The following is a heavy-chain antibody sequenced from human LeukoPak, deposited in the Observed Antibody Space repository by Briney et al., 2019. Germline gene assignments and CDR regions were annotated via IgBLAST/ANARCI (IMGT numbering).Heavy chain of an antibody. V-gene: IGHV3-49*03. Sequence: PGRSLRLSCTASGFTFGDYALSWFRQAPGKGLEWLSFIRSKDHGGTTEYAASVKGRFTISRDDSYSIAYLQMSSLIIEDTAVYFCTRDPHYYHGNPHDFWGQGTRVTVSS. J-gene: IGHJ4*02. CDR3: TRDPHYYHGNPHDF. D-gene: IGHD4-23*01. CDR1: GFTFGDYA. CDR2: IRSKDHGGTT.